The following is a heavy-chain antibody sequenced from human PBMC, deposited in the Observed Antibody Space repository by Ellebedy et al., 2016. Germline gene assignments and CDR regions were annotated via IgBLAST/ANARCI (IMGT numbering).Heavy chain of an antibody. D-gene: IGHD6-19*01. Sequence: SETLSLTCAVYGGSFSGYYWSWIRQPPGKGLEWIGEINHSGSTNYNPSLKSRVTISVDTSKNQFSLKLSSVTAADTAVYYCARVGRQYYYYYYGMDVWGKGTTVTVSS. CDR1: GGSFSGYY. J-gene: IGHJ6*04. CDR3: ARVGRQYYYYYYGMDV. V-gene: IGHV4-34*01. CDR2: INHSGST.